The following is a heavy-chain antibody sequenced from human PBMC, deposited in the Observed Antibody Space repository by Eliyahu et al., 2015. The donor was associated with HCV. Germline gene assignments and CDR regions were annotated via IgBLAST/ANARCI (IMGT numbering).Heavy chain of an antibody. CDR3: ARDGGLGYCSSTSCPAFDY. CDR2: IYYSGST. J-gene: IGHJ4*02. CDR1: GGSISSSNW. Sequence: QVQLQESGPGLVKPSGTLSLTCAVSGGSISSSNWWSWVRQPPGKGLEWIGEIYYSGSTNYNPSLKSRVTISVDKSKNQFSLKLSSVTAADTAVYYCARDGGLGYCSSTSCPAFDYWGQGTLVTVSS. D-gene: IGHD2-2*01. V-gene: IGHV4-4*02.